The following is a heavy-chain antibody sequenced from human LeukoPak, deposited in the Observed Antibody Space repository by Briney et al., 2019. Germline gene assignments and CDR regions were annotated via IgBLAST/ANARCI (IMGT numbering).Heavy chain of an antibody. J-gene: IGHJ4*02. CDR2: IYHSGST. CDR1: GGSISSGGYY. V-gene: IGHV4-30-2*01. CDR3: ARVFYSSSSRGFDY. D-gene: IGHD6-6*01. Sequence: PSETLSLTCTVSGGSISSGGYYWSWIRQPPGKGLEWIGYIYHSGSTYYNPSLKSRVTISVDRSKNQFSLKLSSVTAADTAVYYCARVFYSSSSRGFDYWGQGTLVTVSS.